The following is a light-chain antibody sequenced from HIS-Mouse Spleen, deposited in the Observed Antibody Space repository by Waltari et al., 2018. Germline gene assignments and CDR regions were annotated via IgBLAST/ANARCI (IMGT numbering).Light chain of an antibody. J-gene: IGLJ2*01. V-gene: IGLV3-10*01. Sequence: SYELTQPPSVSVSPGQTARITCSGDALQKKYAYWYQQKSGQAPVLVIYEDSKRPPGIPERFSGSSSWTMATLTISGAQVEDEADYYCYSTDSSGNHRVFGGGTKLTVL. CDR1: ALQKKY. CDR2: EDS. CDR3: YSTDSSGNHRV.